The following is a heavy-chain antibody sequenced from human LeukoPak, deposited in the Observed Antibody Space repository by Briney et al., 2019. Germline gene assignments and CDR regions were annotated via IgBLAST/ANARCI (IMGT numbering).Heavy chain of an antibody. Sequence: SETLSLTCTVSGGSISGYYWSWIRQPPGKGLQFIGYIHYTGSTNYNPSLKSRVTISVDTSKNQFSLKLSSVTAADTAVYYCARAHYDSSGYGNWGQGTLVTVSS. V-gene: IGHV4-59*08. J-gene: IGHJ4*02. D-gene: IGHD3-22*01. CDR1: GGSISGYY. CDR3: ARAHYDSSGYGN. CDR2: IHYTGST.